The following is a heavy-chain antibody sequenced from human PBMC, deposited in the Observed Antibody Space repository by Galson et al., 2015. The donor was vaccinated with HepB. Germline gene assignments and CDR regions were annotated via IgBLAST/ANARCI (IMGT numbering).Heavy chain of an antibody. V-gene: IGHV3-48*03. CDR1: GFTFRSYE. Sequence: SLRLSCAASGFTFRSYEMNWVRQAPGKGLEWVSYISSSGSTIYYADSVKGRFTISRDNAKNSLYLQMNSLRAEDTAVYYCARDHMGLYCGGDCWDNKRTHFDFWGQGTLVTVSS. CDR2: ISSSGSTI. J-gene: IGHJ4*02. D-gene: IGHD2-21*02. CDR3: ARDHMGLYCGGDCWDNKRTHFDF.